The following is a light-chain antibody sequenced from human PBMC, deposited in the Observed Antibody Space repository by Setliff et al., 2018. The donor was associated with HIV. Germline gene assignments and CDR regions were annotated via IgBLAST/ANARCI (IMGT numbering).Light chain of an antibody. CDR3: SSYTGSSTLEV. J-gene: IGLJ1*01. Sequence: QSALAQPASVSGSPGQSITISCTGTSSDVGAYNYVSWYQQHPGKAPKLMIYDVSNRPSGVSRRLSGSKSGNTASLTISGLQAEDEAAYYCSSYTGSSTLEVFGTGTKVTVL. CDR2: DVS. V-gene: IGLV2-14*03. CDR1: SSDVGAYNY.